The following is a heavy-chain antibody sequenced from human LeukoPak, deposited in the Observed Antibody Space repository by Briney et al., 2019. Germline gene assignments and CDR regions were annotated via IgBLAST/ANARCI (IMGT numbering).Heavy chain of an antibody. CDR3: ATWGDDRGNY. CDR1: GFTVSSNY. D-gene: IGHD3-10*02. Sequence: PGGSLRLSCAASGFTVSSNYMNWVRQAPGRGLEWVSVIYSGGTTYYADSVKGRFTISRDNSKNTLYLQMNSLRAEDTAVYYCATWGDDRGNYWGQGTLVTVSS. CDR2: IYSGGTT. J-gene: IGHJ4*02. V-gene: IGHV3-53*01.